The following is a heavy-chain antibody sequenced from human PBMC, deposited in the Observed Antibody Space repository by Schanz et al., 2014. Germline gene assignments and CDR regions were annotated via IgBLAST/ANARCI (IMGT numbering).Heavy chain of an antibody. CDR1: GGSIDVSGYY. D-gene: IGHD6-13*01. J-gene: IGHJ4*02. V-gene: IGHV4-31*03. CDR3: AREGTGAVRGYFDY. Sequence: QVQLQESGPRLVKPSQTLSLTCTVSGGSIDVSGYYWSWIRQQPGKALEWIGYIYHSGNTYFKPSLQSRLAMSVDTAKNQFSLKLSSVTAADTAVYYCAREGTGAVRGYFDYWGQGALVTVSS. CDR2: IYHSGNT.